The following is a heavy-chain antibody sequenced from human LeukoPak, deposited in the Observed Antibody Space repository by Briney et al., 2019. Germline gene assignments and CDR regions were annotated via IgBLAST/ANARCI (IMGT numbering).Heavy chain of an antibody. CDR3: ARGPPAVAGIDY. D-gene: IGHD6-19*01. CDR2: ISSNGGST. V-gene: IGHV3-64*01. CDR1: GFTFSSYA. J-gene: IGHJ4*02. Sequence: GGSLRLSCAASGFTFSSYAMHWVRQAPGKGLEYVSAISSNGGSTYYANSVKGRFTISRDNSKNTLYLQMGSLSAEDMGVYYCARGPPAVAGIDYWGQGTLVTVSS.